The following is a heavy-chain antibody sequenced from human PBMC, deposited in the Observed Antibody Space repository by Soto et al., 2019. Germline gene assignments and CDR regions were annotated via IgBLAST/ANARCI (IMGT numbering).Heavy chain of an antibody. Sequence: QITLKESGPALVRPTQTLTLTCTFSGFSLTTAGLGVTWIRQPPGKAPEWLALVYWNGDRRYSPSLSNRLTITKDTSRNQVVLTMTNMDPVDTATYYCGHRSSSFDFWGNDYWGQGILVTVSS. CDR3: GHRSSSFDFWGNDY. CDR1: GFSLTTAGLG. D-gene: IGHD3-3*01. CDR2: VYWNGDR. V-gene: IGHV2-5*01. J-gene: IGHJ4*02.